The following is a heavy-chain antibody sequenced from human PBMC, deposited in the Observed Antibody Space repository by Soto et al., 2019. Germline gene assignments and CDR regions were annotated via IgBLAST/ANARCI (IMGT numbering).Heavy chain of an antibody. CDR3: VASDPFDY. Sequence: LRLSCAVSGFTLRSYVMSWVRQAPGKGPEWVSGISGSDDKTYYADSVKGRFTISRDNFKNTLYLQMNSLRVEDTAVYFCVASDPFDYWGQGTQVTVSS. V-gene: IGHV3-23*01. CDR1: GFTLRSYV. CDR2: ISGSDDKT. J-gene: IGHJ4*02.